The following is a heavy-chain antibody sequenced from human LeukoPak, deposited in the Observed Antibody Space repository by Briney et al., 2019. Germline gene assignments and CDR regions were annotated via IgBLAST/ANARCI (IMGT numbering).Heavy chain of an antibody. V-gene: IGHV1-69*13. J-gene: IGHJ2*01. D-gene: IGHD1-26*01. CDR3: ARDGDSGSYRYWYFDL. CDR1: GGTFSSYA. CDR2: IIPIFGTA. Sequence: GASVTVSFKASGGTFSSYAISWVRQAPGQGLEWMGGIIPIFGTANYAQKFQGRVTITADESTSTAYMELSSLRSEDTAVYYCARDGDSGSYRYWYFDLWGRGTLVTVSS.